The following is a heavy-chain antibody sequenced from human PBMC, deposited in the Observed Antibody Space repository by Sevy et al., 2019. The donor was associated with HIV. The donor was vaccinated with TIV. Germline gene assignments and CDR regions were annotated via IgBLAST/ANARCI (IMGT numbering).Heavy chain of an antibody. J-gene: IGHJ5*02. V-gene: IGHV4-59*01. D-gene: IGHD5-12*01. CDR1: GGSISAYH. CDR2: IHYTGTT. Sequence: SETLSLTCTVSGGSISAYHWSWIRQPPGKGLEYIGYIHYTGTTNYNPPLKSRVTISVDTSKNQFSLKLSSVTAADTALYYCARAPPVRRGDDSLNWFDPWGQGTLVTVSS. CDR3: ARAPPVRRGDDSLNWFDP.